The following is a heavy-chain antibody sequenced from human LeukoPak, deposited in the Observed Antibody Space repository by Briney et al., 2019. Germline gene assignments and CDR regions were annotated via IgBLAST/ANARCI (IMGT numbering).Heavy chain of an antibody. CDR3: ARHTLVGARNAFDI. D-gene: IGHD1-26*01. V-gene: IGHV4-59*08. J-gene: IGHJ3*02. Sequence: PSETLPLTCNVSGGSISSYYWSWIRQPPGKGLEWIGYMYYSGNTNYNPSLKSRVTTSVDSSKNQFSLKLSSVTAADTAVYYCARHTLVGARNAFDIWGQGTMVTVSS. CDR1: GGSISSYY. CDR2: MYYSGNT.